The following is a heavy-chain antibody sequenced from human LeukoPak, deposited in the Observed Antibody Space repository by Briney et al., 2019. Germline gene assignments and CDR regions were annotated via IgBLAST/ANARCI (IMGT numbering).Heavy chain of an antibody. CDR3: ARQARGYGSGSFFGY. CDR2: ISGSGGST. J-gene: IGHJ4*02. Sequence: GGSLRLSCAASGFTFSSYAMSWVRQVPGKGLEWVSAISGSGGSTYYADSVKGRSTISRDNSKNTLYLQMNSLRAEDTAVYYCARQARGYGSGSFFGYWGQGTLVTVSS. CDR1: GFTFSSYA. V-gene: IGHV3-23*01. D-gene: IGHD3-10*01.